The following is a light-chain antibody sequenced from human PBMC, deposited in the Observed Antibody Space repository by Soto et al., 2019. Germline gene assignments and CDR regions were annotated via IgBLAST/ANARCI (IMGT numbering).Light chain of an antibody. V-gene: IGKV1-39*01. Sequence: DIQMTQSPSSLSASVGDRVTITCRTSQRISSYLNWYQQKPGKAPKRLIYAASSLQGGVPSRFSGSGSGTDFILTISSLQPEDFATYYCQQSGTFGQGTKVEIK. CDR1: QRISSY. J-gene: IGKJ1*01. CDR3: QQSGT. CDR2: AAS.